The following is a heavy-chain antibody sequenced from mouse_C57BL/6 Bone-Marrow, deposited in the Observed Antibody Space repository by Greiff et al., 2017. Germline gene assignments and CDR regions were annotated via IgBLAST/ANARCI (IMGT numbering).Heavy chain of an antibody. CDR2: IHPNSGST. CDR1: GYTFTSYW. J-gene: IGHJ2*01. V-gene: IGHV1-64*01. Sequence: VKLKQPGAELVKPGASVKLSCKASGYTFTSYWMHWVKQRPGQGLEWIGMIHPNSGSTNYNEKFKSKATLTVDKSSSTAYMQLSSLTSADSAVYYCASNWDFDYWGQGTTLTVSS. D-gene: IGHD4-1*01. CDR3: ASNWDFDY.